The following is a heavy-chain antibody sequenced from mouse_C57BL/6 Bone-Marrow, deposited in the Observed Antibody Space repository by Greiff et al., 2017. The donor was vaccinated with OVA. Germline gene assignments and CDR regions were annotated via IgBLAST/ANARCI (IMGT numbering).Heavy chain of an antibody. CDR3: ARLRGLRLYAMDY. CDR2: IDPSDSYT. Sequence: QVQLQQPGAELVRPGTSVKLSCKASGYTFTSYWMHWVKQRPGQGLEWIGVIDPSDSYTNYNQKFKGKATLTVDTSSSTAYMQLSSLTSEGSAVYYCARLRGLRLYAMDYWGQGTSVTVSS. D-gene: IGHD2-4*01. CDR1: GYTFTSYW. V-gene: IGHV1-59*01. J-gene: IGHJ4*01.